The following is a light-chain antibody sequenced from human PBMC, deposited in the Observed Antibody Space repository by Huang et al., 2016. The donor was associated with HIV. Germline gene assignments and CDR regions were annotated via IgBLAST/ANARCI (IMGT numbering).Light chain of an antibody. CDR2: WAS. J-gene: IGKJ2*01. CDR3: QQYYIAPFT. Sequence: IVLTQSPDSLAVSLGERATITCKSRQSVFHRANNQNYLTWFQQRPGQPPRLLLYWASTRESGVPDRFRGSGSGSDFTLTISRLQADDVAVYYCQQYYIAPFTFGQGTKLEI. V-gene: IGKV4-1*01. CDR1: QSVFHRANNQNY.